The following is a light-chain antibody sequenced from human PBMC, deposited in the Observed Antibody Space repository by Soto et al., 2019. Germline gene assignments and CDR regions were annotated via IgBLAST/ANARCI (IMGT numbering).Light chain of an antibody. CDR3: QQSYSTPWT. J-gene: IGKJ1*01. CDR2: AAS. V-gene: IGKV1-39*01. Sequence: EIQMTQSPSSLSSSVGDRVTITCRASTSSSIYLNWYQQKPGKAPKLLIYAASSLQSGVPSRFSGSGSGTDFNLNISSLQPEEFATYYCQQSYSTPWTFGQGTKLEIK. CDR1: TSSSIY.